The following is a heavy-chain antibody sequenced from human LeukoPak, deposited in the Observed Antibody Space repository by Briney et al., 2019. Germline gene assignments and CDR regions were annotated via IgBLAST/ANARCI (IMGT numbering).Heavy chain of an antibody. V-gene: IGHV7-4-1*01. D-gene: IGHD3-22*01. CDR1: GYTFTNYT. Sequence: ALVKVSCKASGYTFTNYTINWVRLAPGQGLEWMGWIDTNTGNPTYAQGFAGRFVFSLDTSVTTTYLQIGSLKAEDAAVYYCTRGRDTTGYFVYWGQGTLVTVSS. CDR3: TRGRDTTGYFVY. J-gene: IGHJ4*02. CDR2: IDTNTGNP.